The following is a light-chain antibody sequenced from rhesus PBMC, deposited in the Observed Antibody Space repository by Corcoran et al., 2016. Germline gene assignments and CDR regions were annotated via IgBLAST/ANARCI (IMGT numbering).Light chain of an antibody. J-gene: IGKJ3*01. Sequence: DIQMTQSPSSLSASVGDKVTITCHASQVINSWLAWSQKKPGKAPKPLISYASSLQSGVPSRFCGRGSGTDYTLTISSLQPEDFATYYCQQYAELPFTFGPGTKLDIK. CDR3: QQYAELPFT. V-gene: IGKV1-19*01. CDR1: QVINSW. CDR2: YAS.